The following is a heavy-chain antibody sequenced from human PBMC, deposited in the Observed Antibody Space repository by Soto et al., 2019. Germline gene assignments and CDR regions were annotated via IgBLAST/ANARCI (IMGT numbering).Heavy chain of an antibody. Sequence: AASVKVSCKASGGTFSSYAISWVRQAPGQGLEWMGGIIPIFGTANYAQKFQGRVTITADESTSTAYMELSSLRSEDTAVYYCARNLETGVVVISRRYYYYCMDVWGQGTTVTVSS. J-gene: IGHJ6*02. CDR2: IIPIFGTA. V-gene: IGHV1-69*13. CDR3: ARNLETGVVVISRRYYYYCMDV. CDR1: GGTFSSYA. D-gene: IGHD3-22*01.